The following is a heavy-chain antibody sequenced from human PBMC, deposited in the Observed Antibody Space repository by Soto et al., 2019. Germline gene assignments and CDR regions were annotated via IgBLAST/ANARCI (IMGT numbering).Heavy chain of an antibody. CDR3: ARGSYDILTGYYNHYYYYGMDV. J-gene: IGHJ6*02. D-gene: IGHD3-9*01. CDR1: GYTFTSYD. CDR2: MNPNSGNT. V-gene: IGHV1-8*01. Sequence: ASVKVSCKASGYTFTSYDINWVRQATGQGLEWMGWMNPNSGNTGYAQKFQGRVTMTRNTSISTAYMELSSLRSEDTAVYYCARGSYDILTGYYNHYYYYGMDVWGQGTTVTVSS.